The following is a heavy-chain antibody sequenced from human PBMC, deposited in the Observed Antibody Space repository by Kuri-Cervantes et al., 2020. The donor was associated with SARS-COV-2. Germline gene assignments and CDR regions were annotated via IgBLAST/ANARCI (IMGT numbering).Heavy chain of an antibody. V-gene: IGHV3-11*06. CDR1: GFTFSDYY. D-gene: IGHD5-24*01. CDR2: ISSSSSYT. CDR3: AREMATITAQGYFDY. J-gene: IGHJ4*02. Sequence: GESLKISCAASGFTFSDYYMSWIRQAPGKGLEWVSYISSSSSYTNYADSVKGRFTISRDNAKNSLYLQMNSLRAEDTAVYYCAREMATITAQGYFDYWGQGTLVTVSS.